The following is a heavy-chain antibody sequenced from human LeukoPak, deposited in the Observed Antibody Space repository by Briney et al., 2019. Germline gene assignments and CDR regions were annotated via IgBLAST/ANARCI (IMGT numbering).Heavy chain of an antibody. CDR1: GFTFDDYA. J-gene: IGHJ4*02. CDR2: ISWNSGSI. D-gene: IGHD3-22*01. V-gene: IGHV3-9*01. Sequence: GGSLRLSCAASGFTFDDYAMYWVRQAPGKGLEWVSGISWNSGSIGYADSVKGRFTISRDNAKNSLYLQMNSLRAEDTAVYYCARVLHRRNYDSSVYYGYWGQGTLVTVSS. CDR3: ARVLHRRNYDSSVYYGY.